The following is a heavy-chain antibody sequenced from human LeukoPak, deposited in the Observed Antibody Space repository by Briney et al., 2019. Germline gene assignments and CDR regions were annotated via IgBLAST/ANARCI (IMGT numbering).Heavy chain of an antibody. Sequence: HPGGSLRLSCAASGFTFTNYWMFWVRQAPGKGLVWVSGINPDGSTTTYADSVKGRFTISRENAKSTLYLHMNILRVEDTAVYYCARGRYGDYRWGQGILVTVSS. V-gene: IGHV3-74*01. CDR2: INPDGSTT. CDR3: ARGRYGDYR. D-gene: IGHD4-17*01. J-gene: IGHJ4*02. CDR1: GFTFTNYW.